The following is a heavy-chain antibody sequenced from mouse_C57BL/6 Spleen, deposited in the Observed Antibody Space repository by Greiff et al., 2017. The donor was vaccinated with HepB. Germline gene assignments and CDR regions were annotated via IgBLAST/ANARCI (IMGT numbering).Heavy chain of an antibody. D-gene: IGHD1-1*01. CDR3: ARIKKIVATYFDD. J-gene: IGHJ2*01. CDR2: TNPTNGRT. CDR1: GYTFTSYW. V-gene: IGHV1S81*02. Sequence: VQLQQSGAELVKAGASVKMSCKASGYTFTSYWMHWVKQRLGQGLEWFAETNPTNGRTYYTEKFKSKATLTVDKYSSTAYMLLSGPTFEDSAVYYWARIKKIVATYFDDWGQGTTLTVSS.